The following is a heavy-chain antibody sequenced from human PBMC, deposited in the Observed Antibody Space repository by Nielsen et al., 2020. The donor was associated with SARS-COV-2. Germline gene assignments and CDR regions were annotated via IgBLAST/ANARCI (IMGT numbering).Heavy chain of an antibody. V-gene: IGHV3-48*01. CDR2: ITITSTTI. CDR3: AREGNSLYGGYGRVFNH. Sequence: GGSLRLSCAASGFMLSSYSMNWVRQAPGKGLEWISYITITSTTIYYADSVKGRFTVSRDNAENSLHLQMNSLGPEETAVYYCAREGNSLYGGYGRVFNHGGKETRVTVS. D-gene: IGHD3-16*01. J-gene: IGHJ4*02. CDR1: GFMLSSYS.